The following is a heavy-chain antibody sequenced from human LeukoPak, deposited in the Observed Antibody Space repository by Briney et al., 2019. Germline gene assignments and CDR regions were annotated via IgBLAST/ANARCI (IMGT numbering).Heavy chain of an antibody. Sequence: GGSLRLSCAASGFTFSSYAMQWVRQAPGKGLEWVAVISYDGSNKYYADSVKGRFTISRDNSKNTLYLQMNSLRAEDTAVYYCARDRVVPAGMDVWGQGTTVTVSS. CDR3: ARDRVVPAGMDV. J-gene: IGHJ6*02. V-gene: IGHV3-30-3*01. CDR1: GFTFSSYA. CDR2: ISYDGSNK. D-gene: IGHD2-2*01.